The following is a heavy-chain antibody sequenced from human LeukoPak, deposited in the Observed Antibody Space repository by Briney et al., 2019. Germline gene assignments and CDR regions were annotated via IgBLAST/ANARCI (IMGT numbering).Heavy chain of an antibody. Sequence: PGGSLRLSCAASGFTFSSYTMNWDRQAPGKGLEWVSSISSGSRSIFYADSVKGRFTISRDNTKNSLYLQLNSLRAEDTAVYYCARDLWGTTPAPIPWGQGTLVIVSS. V-gene: IGHV3-21*01. CDR2: ISSGSRSI. J-gene: IGHJ5*02. CDR3: ARDLWGTTPAPIP. CDR1: GFTFSSYT. D-gene: IGHD2-2*01.